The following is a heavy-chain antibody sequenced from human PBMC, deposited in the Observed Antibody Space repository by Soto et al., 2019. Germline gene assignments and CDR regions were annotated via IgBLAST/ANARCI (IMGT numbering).Heavy chain of an antibody. J-gene: IGHJ6*02. V-gene: IGHV4-30-4*01. Sequence: LSLTCTVSGGSISSGDCYWSWIRQPPGKGLEWIGYIYYSGSTYYNPSLKSRVTISVDTSKNQFSLKLSSVTAADTAVYYCAREVVRGIYYYYYGMDVWGQGTTVTVSS. CDR3: AREVVRGIYYYYYGMDV. D-gene: IGHD3-10*01. CDR2: IYYSGST. CDR1: GGSISSGDCY.